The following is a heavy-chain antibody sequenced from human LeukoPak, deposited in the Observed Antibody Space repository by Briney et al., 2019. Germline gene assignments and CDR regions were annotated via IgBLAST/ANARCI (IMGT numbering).Heavy chain of an antibody. CDR3: ARALNGYFDS. CDR1: GYSISSGYY. V-gene: IGHV4-38-2*01. Sequence: SETLFLTCAVSGYSISSGYYWGWIRQPPGKGLEWVGTIYHSGSTYYNPSLKSRVTISLDTSKNQFSLKLSSVTAADTAVYYCARALNGYFDSWGQGTLVTVSS. D-gene: IGHD2-8*01. CDR2: IYHSGST. J-gene: IGHJ4*02.